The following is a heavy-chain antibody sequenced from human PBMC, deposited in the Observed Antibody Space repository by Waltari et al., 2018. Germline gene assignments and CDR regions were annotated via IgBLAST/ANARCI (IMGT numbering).Heavy chain of an antibody. CDR1: GYTFTSYD. D-gene: IGHD5-18*01. V-gene: IGHV1-8*01. J-gene: IGHJ5*02. CDR2: MNPNRGNT. CDR3: ASGLPVDTAINL. Sequence: QVQLVQSGAEVKKPGASVKVSCKASGYTFTSYDINWVRQATGQGLEWMGWMNPNRGNTCYAQKFQGRVTMTRNTSISTAYMELSSLRSEDTAGYYCASGLPVDTAINLWGQGTLVTVSS.